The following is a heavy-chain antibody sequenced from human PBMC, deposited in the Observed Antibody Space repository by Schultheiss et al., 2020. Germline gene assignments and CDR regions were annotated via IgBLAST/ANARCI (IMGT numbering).Heavy chain of an antibody. CDR1: GFTFSGSA. J-gene: IGHJ6*04. V-gene: IGHV3-73*01. Sequence: GGSMRLACAASGFTFSGSAMHWVRQASGKGLEWVGRIRSKANSYATAYAASVKGRFTISRDDSKNTAYLQMNSLKTEDTAVYYCTTPRARYYYYYGMDVWVTGTTVTVPS. CDR3: TTPRARYYYYYGMDV. CDR2: IRSKANSYAT.